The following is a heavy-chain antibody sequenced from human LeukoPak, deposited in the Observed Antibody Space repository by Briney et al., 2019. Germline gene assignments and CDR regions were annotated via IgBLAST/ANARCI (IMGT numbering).Heavy chain of an antibody. V-gene: IGHV3-7*03. CDR3: ARDHRGFCGGTNCYPIFDP. CDR1: RFTFSSYW. J-gene: IGHJ5*02. Sequence: GSLRLSRAASRFTFSSYWINCGREAPGTRVEWGASLNHNGNVNYYVDSVKSRFTISRDNATNSLYLQMSNLTAEDTAVYYCARDHRGFCGGTNCYPIFDPWGQGALVTVAS. CDR2: LNHNGNVN. D-gene: IGHD2-15*01.